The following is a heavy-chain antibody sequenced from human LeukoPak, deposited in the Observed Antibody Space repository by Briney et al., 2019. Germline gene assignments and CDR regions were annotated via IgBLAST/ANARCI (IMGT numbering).Heavy chain of an antibody. CDR2: IYYSGST. CDR3: ARETYCGGDCYSGFDD. V-gene: IGHV4-61*01. D-gene: IGHD2-21*02. CDR1: GGSISSSSYY. Sequence: PSETLSLTCTVSGGSISSSSYYWRWIRQPPGKGLERIGNIYYSGSTNYNPSLKSRLTISVDTSKNQFSQKLSTVTAADTAVYYCARETYCGGDCYSGFDDWGQGTLVTVSS. J-gene: IGHJ4*02.